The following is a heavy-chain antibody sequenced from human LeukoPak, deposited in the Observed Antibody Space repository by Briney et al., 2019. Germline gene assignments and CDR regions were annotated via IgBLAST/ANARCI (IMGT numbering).Heavy chain of an antibody. CDR1: GFTFDDYT. CDR3: AKDIAVYSYGYGYYYYGMDV. CDR2: ISWDGGST. D-gene: IGHD5-18*01. J-gene: IGHJ6*02. V-gene: IGHV3-43*01. Sequence: GGSLRLSCAASGFTFDDYTMHWVRQAPGKGLEWVSLISWDGGSTYYEDSVKGRFTISTDYSKTSLYLQINSLRTEDTALYYCAKDIAVYSYGYGYYYYGMDVWGQGTTVTVSS.